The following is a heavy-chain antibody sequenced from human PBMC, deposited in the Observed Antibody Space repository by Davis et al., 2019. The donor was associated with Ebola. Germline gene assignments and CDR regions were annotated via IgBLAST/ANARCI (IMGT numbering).Heavy chain of an antibody. V-gene: IGHV3-23*01. CDR2: VTSGGDST. CDR3: AKQMTTVTD. J-gene: IGHJ4*02. Sequence: GGSLRLSCAASEFTFTIYAMSWVRQAPGKGLEWVSTVTSGGDSTYYADSVKGRFTISRDNSKNTLYLQMDSLRAKDTAVYYCAKQMTTVTDWGQGTLVTVSS. CDR1: EFTFTIYA. D-gene: IGHD4-17*01.